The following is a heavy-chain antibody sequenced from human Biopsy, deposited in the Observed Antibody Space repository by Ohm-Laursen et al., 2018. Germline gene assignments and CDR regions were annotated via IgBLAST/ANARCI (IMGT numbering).Heavy chain of an antibody. CDR3: ARAPYVSGSFGWFDP. J-gene: IGHJ5*02. V-gene: IGHV4-31*01. Sequence: TQSLTCTVSGDSISSGVYYWNWFRQHPEKGLEWIGYISSGGYRKYTPSLQSLITISMDTSRNQFSLRLNSVTSADTAVYYCARAPYVSGSFGWFDPWGQGIVVTVSS. D-gene: IGHD3-10*01. CDR1: GDSISSGVYY. CDR2: ISSGGYR.